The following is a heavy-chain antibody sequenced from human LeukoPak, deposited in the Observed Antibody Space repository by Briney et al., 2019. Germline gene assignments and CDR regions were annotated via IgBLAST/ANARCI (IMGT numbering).Heavy chain of an antibody. CDR2: ISGSGIHT. D-gene: IGHD5-24*01. CDR3: AKALRTVGYNYEKALDV. Sequence: GGSLRLSCAASGFTFNTYAMAWVRQAPGKGLEWVSGISGSGIHTYYPDSMKGRFTISRDNSKNSLYLQLNSLRVEDTALYYCAKALRTVGYNYEKALDVWGRGTTVTVSS. J-gene: IGHJ6*02. V-gene: IGHV3-23*01. CDR1: GFTFNTYA.